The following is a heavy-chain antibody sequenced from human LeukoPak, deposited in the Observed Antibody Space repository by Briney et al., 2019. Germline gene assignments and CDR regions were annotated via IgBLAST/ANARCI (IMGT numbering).Heavy chain of an antibody. CDR3: ARFYGSGSYSNWFDP. CDR1: GGSISSYY. CDR2: IYYSGST. J-gene: IGHJ5*02. D-gene: IGHD3-10*01. Sequence: SETLSLTCTVSGGSISSYYWSWIRQPPGKGLEWIGYIYYSGSTNYNPSLKGRVTISVDTSKNQFSLKLSSVTAADTAVYYCARFYGSGSYSNWFDPWGQGTLVTVSS. V-gene: IGHV4-59*01.